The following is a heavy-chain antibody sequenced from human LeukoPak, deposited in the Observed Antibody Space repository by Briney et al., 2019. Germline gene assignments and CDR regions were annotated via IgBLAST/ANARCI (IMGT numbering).Heavy chain of an antibody. V-gene: IGHV4-39*07. J-gene: IGHJ5*02. CDR2: IYYRGST. CDR3: ARGDYYDGGGRNWFDP. Sequence: KPSETLSLTCTVSGGSISSSSYYWGWIRQPPGKGLEWIGSIYYRGSTYQNPSLKSRVTISVDTSKNQFSLRLTSITAADTAVYFCARGDYYDGGGRNWFDPWGQGTLVTVSS. D-gene: IGHD3-16*01. CDR1: GGSISSSSYY.